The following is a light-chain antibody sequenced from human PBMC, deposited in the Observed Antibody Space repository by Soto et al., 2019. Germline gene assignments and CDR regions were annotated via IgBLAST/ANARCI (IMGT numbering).Light chain of an antibody. CDR3: QQYDNLPSYT. V-gene: IGKV1-33*01. Sequence: DIQMTQSPSSVSASVGDRVTITCHASQDISNYLSWYQQKPGKAPKLLIYDASNLQTGVPSRFSGSGSGTHYTFTISSLQPEDIATYYCQQYDNLPSYTFGQGTKVEIK. J-gene: IGKJ2*01. CDR2: DAS. CDR1: QDISNY.